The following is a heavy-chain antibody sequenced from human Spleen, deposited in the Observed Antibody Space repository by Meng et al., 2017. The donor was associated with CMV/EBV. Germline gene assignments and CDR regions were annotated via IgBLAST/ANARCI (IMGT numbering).Heavy chain of an antibody. Sequence: GGSLRLSCAASGFTFCSYAMHWVRQAPGKGLEWVAVISYDGSNKYYADSVKGRFTISRDNSKNTLYLQMNSLRAEDTAVYYCAIAYRITGTTPTLGSHWGQGTLVTVSS. J-gene: IGHJ4*02. CDR2: ISYDGSNK. V-gene: IGHV3-30-3*01. CDR1: GFTFCSYA. CDR3: AIAYRITGTTPTLGSH. D-gene: IGHD1-7*01.